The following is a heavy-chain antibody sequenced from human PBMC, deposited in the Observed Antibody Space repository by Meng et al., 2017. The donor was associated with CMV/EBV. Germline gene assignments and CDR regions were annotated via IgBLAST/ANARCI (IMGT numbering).Heavy chain of an antibody. CDR1: GGSISSATYY. Sequence: GSLRLSCTVSGGSISSATYYWGWIRQPPGKGLEWIGNIYHSGSSYYNPSLKSRVTISVDTSKNQFSLKLSSVTAADTAVYYCARTKQQLVSMVTTYYHYYGMDVWGQGTTVTVPS. V-gene: IGHV4-39*01. CDR3: ARTKQQLVSMVTTYYHYYGMDV. D-gene: IGHD6-13*01. CDR2: IYHSGSS. J-gene: IGHJ6*02.